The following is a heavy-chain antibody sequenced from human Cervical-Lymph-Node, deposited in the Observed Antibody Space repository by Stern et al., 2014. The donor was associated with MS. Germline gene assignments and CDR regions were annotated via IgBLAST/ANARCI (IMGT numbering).Heavy chain of an antibody. CDR1: GYSFTSYW. CDR3: ARLRGPGLYGMDV. V-gene: IGHV5-51*01. Sequence: EVQLVESGAEVKKPGESLKISCKGSGYSFTSYWVGWVRQMPGKGLEWMGIIWPGDSDTRYSPSFEGQVTISADMSINTAYLQWSSLKASDAAMYYCARLRGPGLYGMDVWGQGTTVTVSS. CDR2: IWPGDSDT. J-gene: IGHJ6*02.